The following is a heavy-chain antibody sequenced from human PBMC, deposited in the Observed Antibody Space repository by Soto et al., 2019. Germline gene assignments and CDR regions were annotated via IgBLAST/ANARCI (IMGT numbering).Heavy chain of an antibody. Sequence: VQLLESGGGLVQPGGSLRLSCAASGFTFTSYAMSWVRQAPGRGLEWVSTIDGRGVNTYYADSVKGRFTISRDNSKNTLYLQMNSLRAEDTAIYSCAKDQAGFWSGYYWGQGTLVTVSS. CDR2: IDGRGVNT. J-gene: IGHJ4*02. V-gene: IGHV3-23*01. CDR3: AKDQAGFWSGYY. D-gene: IGHD3-3*01. CDR1: GFTFTSYA.